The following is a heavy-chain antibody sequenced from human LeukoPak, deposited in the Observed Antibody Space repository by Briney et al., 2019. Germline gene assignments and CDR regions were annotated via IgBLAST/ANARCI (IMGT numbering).Heavy chain of an antibody. Sequence: EASVKISCKVSGYTFTDYYMHWVQQAPGKGLEWMGLVDPEDGETIYAEKFQGRVTITADTSTDTAYMELSSLRSEDTAVYYCATGPQTGRHNWFDPWGQGTLVTVSS. D-gene: IGHD1-1*01. CDR1: GYTFTDYY. CDR2: VDPEDGET. CDR3: ATGPQTGRHNWFDP. V-gene: IGHV1-69-2*01. J-gene: IGHJ5*02.